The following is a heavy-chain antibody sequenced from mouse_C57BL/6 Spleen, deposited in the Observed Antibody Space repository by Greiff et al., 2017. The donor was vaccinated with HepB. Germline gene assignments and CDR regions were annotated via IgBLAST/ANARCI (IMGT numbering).Heavy chain of an antibody. D-gene: IGHD4-1*01. J-gene: IGHJ2*01. Sequence: VQRVESGPELVKPGASVKISCKASGYAFSSSWMNWVKQRPGKGLEWIGRIYPGDGDTNYNGKFKGKATLTADKSSSTAYMQLSSLTSEDSAVYFCARDNVWVLFDYWGQGITLTVSS. CDR2: IYPGDGDT. V-gene: IGHV1-82*01. CDR3: ARDNVWVLFDY. CDR1: GYAFSSSW.